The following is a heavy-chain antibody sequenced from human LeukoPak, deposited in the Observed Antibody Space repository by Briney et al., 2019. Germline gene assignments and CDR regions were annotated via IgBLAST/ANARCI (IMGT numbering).Heavy chain of an antibody. Sequence: SETLSLTCTVSGGSISSYYWSWIRQPPGKGLEWIGYIYYSGSTNYNPSLKSRVTISVDTSKNQFSLKLSSVTAADTAVYYCARDGDRGGYIWGQGTLVTVSS. J-gene: IGHJ4*02. V-gene: IGHV4-59*01. CDR2: IYYSGST. D-gene: IGHD5-24*01. CDR1: GGSISSYY. CDR3: ARDGDRGGYI.